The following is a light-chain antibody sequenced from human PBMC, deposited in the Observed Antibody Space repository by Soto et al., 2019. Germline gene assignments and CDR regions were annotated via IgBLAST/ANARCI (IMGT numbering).Light chain of an antibody. CDR2: EVT. CDR1: SSDVGAYDY. Sequence: QSALTQPPSASGSPGQSVTISCTGTSSDVGAYDYVSWYQQHPGEAPKLMIYEVTKRPSGVPDRFSGPKSGNTASLTVSGLQTEDEADYYCSSFANSNNFVFGTGTKVTVL. V-gene: IGLV2-8*01. CDR3: SSFANSNNFV. J-gene: IGLJ1*01.